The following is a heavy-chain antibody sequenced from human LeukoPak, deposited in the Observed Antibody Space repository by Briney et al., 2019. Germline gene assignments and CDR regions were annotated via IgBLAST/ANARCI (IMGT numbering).Heavy chain of an antibody. CDR3: ARDLGWRSGYYSDY. CDR1: GLTFSSYN. Sequence: TGGSLRLSCAASGLTFSSYNMNWVRQAPGKGLEWVSYISSSSDTIYYAASVKGRFTISRDNAKNSLYLQMNSLRDEDTAVYYCARDLGWRSGYYSDYWGQGTLVTVSS. J-gene: IGHJ4*02. CDR2: ISSSSDTI. D-gene: IGHD3-22*01. V-gene: IGHV3-48*02.